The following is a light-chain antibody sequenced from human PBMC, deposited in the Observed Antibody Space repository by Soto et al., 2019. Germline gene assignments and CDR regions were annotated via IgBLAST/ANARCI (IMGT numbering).Light chain of an antibody. CDR3: STFAFSPVI. CDR2: EVN. Sequence: QSALTQPPSASGSAGHSVTIPCTGTGIDDYDYNFVSWYQHHPGKVPKLIIFEVNKSPSGVPDRFSGSKSGTTASLTVSGLQADDEADYYCSTFAFSPVIFGGGTKVTVL. V-gene: IGLV2-8*01. J-gene: IGLJ2*01. CDR1: GIDDYDYNF.